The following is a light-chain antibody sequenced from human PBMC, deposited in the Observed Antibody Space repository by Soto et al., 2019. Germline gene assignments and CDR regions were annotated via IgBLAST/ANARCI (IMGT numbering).Light chain of an antibody. CDR1: QSVSSN. CDR3: QHYNNWPPWA. Sequence: EIVMTQSPATLSVSPGERATLSCRASQSVSSNLAWYQQKPGQAPRLLIYGASTRATVIPARFSGSGSGTEFPLTISSLQSADFAVYYCQHYNNWPPWAFGQGTKVDIK. CDR2: GAS. J-gene: IGKJ1*01. V-gene: IGKV3-15*01.